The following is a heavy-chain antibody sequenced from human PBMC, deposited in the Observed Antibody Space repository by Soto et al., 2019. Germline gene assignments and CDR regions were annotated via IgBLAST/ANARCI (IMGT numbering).Heavy chain of an antibody. Sequence: SQTLSLTCAISGDSVSSNSAAWNWIRQSPSRGLEWLGRTYYRSKWYNDYAVSVKSRITINPDTSKNQFSLQLNSVTPEDTAVYYCARDPWLAAAGYYYGMDVWCQGPTVTVAS. CDR1: GDSVSSNSAA. V-gene: IGHV6-1*01. D-gene: IGHD6-13*01. J-gene: IGHJ6*02. CDR2: TYYRSKWYN. CDR3: ARDPWLAAAGYYYGMDV.